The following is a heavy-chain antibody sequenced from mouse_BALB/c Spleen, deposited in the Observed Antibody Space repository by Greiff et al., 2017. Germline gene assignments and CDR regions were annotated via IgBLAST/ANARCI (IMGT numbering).Heavy chain of an antibody. CDR3: AGGATASSLDY. D-gene: IGHD1-2*01. CDR2: INPSTGYT. V-gene: IGHV1-7*01. Sequence: QVQLQQSGAELAKPGASVKMSCKASGYTFTSYWMHWVKQRPGQGLEWIGYINPSTGYTEYNQKFKDKATLTADKSSSTAYMQLSSLTSEDSAVYYCAGGATASSLDYWGQGTTLTVSS. J-gene: IGHJ2*01. CDR1: GYTFTSYW.